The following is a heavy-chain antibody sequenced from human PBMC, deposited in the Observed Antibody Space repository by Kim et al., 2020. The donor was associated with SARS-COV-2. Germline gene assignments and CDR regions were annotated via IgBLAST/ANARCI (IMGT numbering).Heavy chain of an antibody. CDR2: NT. Sequence: NTNYAQKLQGRVTMTTDTSTSTAYMELRSLRSDDTAVYYCARGIAAAAAHWGQGTLVTVSS. J-gene: IGHJ4*02. D-gene: IGHD6-13*01. V-gene: IGHV1-18*01. CDR3: ARGIAAAAAH.